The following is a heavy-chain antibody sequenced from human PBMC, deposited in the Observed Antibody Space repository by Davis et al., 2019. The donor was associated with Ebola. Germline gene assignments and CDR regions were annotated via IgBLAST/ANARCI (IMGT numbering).Heavy chain of an antibody. D-gene: IGHD5-24*01. Sequence: GESLKISCAASGFKFRTYGMNWVRQAPGKGLEWVSAISDSGAVTYYADSVKGRFTISRDNSKNTLYLQMNSLRVEDTALYYCASRPESILPQGDYWGQGTLVTVSS. CDR2: ISDSGAVT. CDR1: GFKFRTYG. V-gene: IGHV3-23*01. CDR3: ASRPESILPQGDY. J-gene: IGHJ4*02.